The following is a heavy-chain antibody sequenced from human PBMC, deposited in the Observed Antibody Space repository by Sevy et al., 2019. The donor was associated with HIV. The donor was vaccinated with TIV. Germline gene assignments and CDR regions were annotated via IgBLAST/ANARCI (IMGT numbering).Heavy chain of an antibody. Sequence: GGSLRLSCAASGFTFSDHYMDWVRQAPGKGLEWVGRIRNKANSDTTEYAASVKGRFTISRVDSKNSLNLQMNSLKTEDTAVYYCARVPTYGSVTYFLDYWGQGSLVTVSS. CDR2: IRNKANSDTT. CDR1: GFTFSDHY. J-gene: IGHJ4*02. CDR3: ARVPTYGSVTYFLDY. D-gene: IGHD3-10*01. V-gene: IGHV3-72*01.